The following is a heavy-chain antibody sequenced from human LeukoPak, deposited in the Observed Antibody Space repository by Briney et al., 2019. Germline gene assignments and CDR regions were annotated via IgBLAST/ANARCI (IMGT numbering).Heavy chain of an antibody. CDR1: GGSISYYY. V-gene: IGHV4-59*01. CDR2: IYYSVTT. J-gene: IGHJ6*02. D-gene: IGHD4-17*01. Sequence: PSETLSLTCTVSGGSISYYYWSWIRQTPGKGLEWIGYIYYSVTTTYNPSPKNRVTISVDTSMNQFSLQLRSGTAADTAVYYCAREDPQTTVPEGMDVWGQGTTVTVSS. CDR3: AREDPQTTVPEGMDV.